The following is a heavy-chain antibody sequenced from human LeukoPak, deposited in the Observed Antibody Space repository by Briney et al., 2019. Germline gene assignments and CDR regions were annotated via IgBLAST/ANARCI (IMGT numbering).Heavy chain of an antibody. D-gene: IGHD6-13*01. CDR2: VDPEDGET. V-gene: IGHV1-69-2*01. CDR1: GYTFTSYY. Sequence: ASVKVSCKASGYTFTSYYMHWVQQAPGKGLEWMGRVDPEDGETIYAEKFQGRVTITADTSTDTAYMELSSLRSEDTAVYYCATLVSRAPWGQGTLVTVSS. J-gene: IGHJ5*02. CDR3: ATLVSRAP.